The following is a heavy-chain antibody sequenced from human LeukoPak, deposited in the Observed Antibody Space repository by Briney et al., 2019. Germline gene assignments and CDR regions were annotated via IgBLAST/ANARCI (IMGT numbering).Heavy chain of an antibody. V-gene: IGHV1-2*02. CDR1: GYTFTGYY. CDR2: INPNSGGT. Sequence: GASVKVSCKASGYTFTGYYMHWVRQAPGQGLEWMGWINPNSGGTNYAQKFQGRVTMTRDTSISTAYVELSRLRSDDTAVYYCARGSQRNYYDGSGYFDYWGQGTLVTVSS. D-gene: IGHD3-22*01. CDR3: ARGSQRNYYDGSGYFDY. J-gene: IGHJ4*02.